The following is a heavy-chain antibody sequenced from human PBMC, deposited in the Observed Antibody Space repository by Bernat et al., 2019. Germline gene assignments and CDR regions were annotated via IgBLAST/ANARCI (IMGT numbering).Heavy chain of an antibody. CDR2: ISGSGGDTI. CDR1: GFTFSSYA. CDR3: AKTDMTTGPYDY. V-gene: IGHV3-23*01. Sequence: EVQLLESGGGSEQPGGSLSLSCAASGFTFSSYAMSWVRQAPGKGLEWVSVISGSGGDTIFYADSVKGRFTISRDNSKNTLYLQLNSLTAGDTAVYYCAKTDMTTGPYDYWGQGTLVTVSS. J-gene: IGHJ4*02. D-gene: IGHD4-11*01.